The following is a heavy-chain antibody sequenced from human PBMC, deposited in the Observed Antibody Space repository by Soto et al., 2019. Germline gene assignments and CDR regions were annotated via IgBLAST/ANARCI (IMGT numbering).Heavy chain of an antibody. D-gene: IGHD4-17*01. CDR1: GGSISSGGYY. CDR2: IYYSGST. J-gene: IGHJ5*02. CDR3: ARGGGHGDYRGGCWFDP. V-gene: IGHV4-31*03. Sequence: LSLTCTVSGGSISSGGYYWSWVRQHPGKGLEWIGYIYYSGSTYYNPSLKSRVTISVDTSKNQFSLKLSSVTAADTAVYYCARGGGHGDYRGGCWFDPWGQGTLVTVSS.